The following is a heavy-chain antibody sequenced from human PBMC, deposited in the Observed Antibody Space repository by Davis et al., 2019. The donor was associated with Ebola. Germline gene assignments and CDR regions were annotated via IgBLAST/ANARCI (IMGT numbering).Heavy chain of an antibody. Sequence: GESLKISCAASGFTFSHYYMNWIRQAPGKGLEWISYISTSGSSIRYADSVQGRFTISRDNAKNSLFLQMNGLRVEDTAVYFCVKDTSNIWFDIWGQGTMVTVSS. J-gene: IGHJ3*02. CDR3: VKDTSNIWFDI. CDR2: ISTSGSSI. V-gene: IGHV3-11*01. D-gene: IGHD1-26*01. CDR1: GFTFSHYY.